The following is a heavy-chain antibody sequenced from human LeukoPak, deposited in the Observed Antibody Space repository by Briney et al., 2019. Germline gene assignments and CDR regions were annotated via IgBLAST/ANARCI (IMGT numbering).Heavy chain of an antibody. D-gene: IGHD5-12*01. Sequence: SVKVSCKASGGTFSSYAISWVRQAPGQGLEWMGRIISILGIANYAQKFQGRVTITADKSTSTAYMELSSLRSEDAAVYYCARDLPATIAGGGDYWGQGTLVTVSS. CDR2: IISILGIA. J-gene: IGHJ4*02. CDR3: ARDLPATIAGGGDY. CDR1: GGTFSSYA. V-gene: IGHV1-69*04.